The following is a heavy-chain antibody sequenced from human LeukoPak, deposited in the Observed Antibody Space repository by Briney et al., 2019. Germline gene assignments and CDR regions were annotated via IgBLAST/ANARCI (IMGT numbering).Heavy chain of an antibody. D-gene: IGHD3-9*01. Sequence: ASVKASCKVSGYTLTELSMHWVRQAPGKGLEWMGGFDPEDGETIYAQKFQGRVTMTEDTSTDTAYMELSSLRSEDTAVYYCATINVLRYFDWPRVAFDIWGQGTMVTVSS. CDR3: ATINVLRYFDWPRVAFDI. J-gene: IGHJ3*02. CDR1: GYTLTELS. CDR2: FDPEDGET. V-gene: IGHV1-24*01.